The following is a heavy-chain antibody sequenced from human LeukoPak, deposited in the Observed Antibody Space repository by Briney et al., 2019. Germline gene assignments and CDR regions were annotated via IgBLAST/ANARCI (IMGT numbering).Heavy chain of an antibody. D-gene: IGHD1-26*01. CDR3: ASRTSIGYYEA. Sequence: GGSLRLSCAASGFTFSSYSMHWVRQAPGKGLEYVSAISSNGDNTYYASSVKGRFTISRDNSRNTLHLQMGSVTPEDMGVYYCASRTSIGYYEAWGQGTLVTVSS. V-gene: IGHV3-64*01. CDR2: ISSNGDNT. CDR1: GFTFSSYS. J-gene: IGHJ5*02.